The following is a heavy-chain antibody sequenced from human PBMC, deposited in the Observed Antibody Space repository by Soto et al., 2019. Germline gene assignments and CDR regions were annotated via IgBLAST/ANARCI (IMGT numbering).Heavy chain of an antibody. V-gene: IGHV4-4*02. J-gene: IGHJ2*01. CDR3: ARGGGHYGGNWYFDL. CDR2: IYHSGST. CDR1: GGSISSSNW. D-gene: IGHD4-17*01. Sequence: QVQLQESGPGLVKPSGTLSLTCAVSGGSISSSNWWSWVRQPPGKGLEWSGEIYHSGSTNYNPSLKSRVTISVDRSKNQFSLKLSSVTAADTAVYYCARGGGHYGGNWYFDLWGRGTLVTVSS.